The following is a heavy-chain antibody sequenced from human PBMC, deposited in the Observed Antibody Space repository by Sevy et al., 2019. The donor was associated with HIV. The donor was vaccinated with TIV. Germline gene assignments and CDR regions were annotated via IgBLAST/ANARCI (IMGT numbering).Heavy chain of an antibody. D-gene: IGHD6-6*01. J-gene: IGHJ4*02. CDR3: ARVGSQPSSSSPYCDY. CDR2: ISTIGNFI. V-gene: IGHV3-21*01. CDR1: QFSFSDYS. Sequence: GGSLRLSCATSQFSFSDYSLNWVRQAPGKGLEWVASISTIGNFISYADSVRGRFTISRDNTKNSLFLQMTSLRVEDTALYYLARVGSQPSSSSPYCDYWGQGTLVTVSS.